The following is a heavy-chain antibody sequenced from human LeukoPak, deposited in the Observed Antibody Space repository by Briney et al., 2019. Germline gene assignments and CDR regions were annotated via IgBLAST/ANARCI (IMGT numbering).Heavy chain of an antibody. D-gene: IGHD3-16*01. CDR3: ARSLGYNWFDP. J-gene: IGHJ5*02. CDR2: IYYSGST. V-gene: IGHV4-59*01. CDR1: GGSISSYY. Sequence: SETLSLTCTVSGGSISSYYWSWIRQPPGKGLEWVGYIYYSGSTNYNPSLKSRVTISVDTSKNQFSLKLSSVTAADTAVYYCARSLGYNWFDPWGQGTLVTVSS.